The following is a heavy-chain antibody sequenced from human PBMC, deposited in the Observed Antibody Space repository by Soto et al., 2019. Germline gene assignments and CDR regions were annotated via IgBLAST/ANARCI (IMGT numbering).Heavy chain of an antibody. CDR1: GGSISSSSYY. V-gene: IGHV4-39*01. D-gene: IGHD2-2*01. CDR2: IYYSGST. Sequence: SETLSLTCTVSGGSISSSSYYWGWIRQHPGKGLEWIGSIYYSGSTYYNPSLKSRVTISVDTSKNQFSLKLSSVTAADTAVYYFSKYQSHYSYYVDLWGQGTLVTVSS. J-gene: IGHJ5*02. CDR3: SKYQSHYSYYVDL.